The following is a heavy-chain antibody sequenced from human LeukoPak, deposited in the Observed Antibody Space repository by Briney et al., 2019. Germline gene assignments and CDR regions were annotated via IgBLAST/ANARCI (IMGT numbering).Heavy chain of an antibody. V-gene: IGHV3-15*04. CDR2: IESRSFGGTT. CDR1: GFTFSDAS. J-gene: IGHJ5*02. D-gene: IGHD3-3*01. CDR3: TTDDFLDP. Sequence: GGSLRLSCVGSGFTFSDASMSWVRQAPGKGLEWVGHIESRSFGGTTNYAAPVKGRFTISRDDSKNTLYLQMNSLKTEDTAVYYCTTDDFLDPWGQGTLVTVSS.